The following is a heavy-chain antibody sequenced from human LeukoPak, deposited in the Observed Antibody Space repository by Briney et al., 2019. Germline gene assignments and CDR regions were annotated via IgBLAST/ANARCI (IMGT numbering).Heavy chain of an antibody. CDR2: INPKNGDT. CDR1: GYTFTDFY. Sequence: GASVKVSCKASGYTFTDFYMHWVRQAPGQGLEWMGWINPKNGDTRYVQKFQGRVTMTRATSISTSYMEVSRLTSDDTAVYYCAREAGDNAYDIWGQGTVVAVSS. D-gene: IGHD2-21*01. J-gene: IGHJ3*02. V-gene: IGHV1-2*02. CDR3: AREAGDNAYDI.